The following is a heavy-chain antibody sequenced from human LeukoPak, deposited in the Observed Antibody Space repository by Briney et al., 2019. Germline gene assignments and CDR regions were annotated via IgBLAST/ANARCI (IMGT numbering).Heavy chain of an antibody. CDR2: INHSGST. V-gene: IGHV4-34*01. CDR1: GESLSGYY. Sequence: PSETLSLTCAVYGESLSGYYWSWIRQPPGKGLEWIGEINHSGSTNYNPSLKSRVTMSADTSKNQFSLKLSSVTAADTAVYFCARVGGWEPKLHGVTFDYLGQGTLVTVSS. J-gene: IGHJ4*02. D-gene: IGHD1-26*01. CDR3: ARVGGWEPKLHGVTFDY.